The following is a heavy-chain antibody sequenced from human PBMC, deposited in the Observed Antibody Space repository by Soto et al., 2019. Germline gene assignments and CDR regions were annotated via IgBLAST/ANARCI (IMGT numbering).Heavy chain of an antibody. CDR2: ISGSGGST. J-gene: IGHJ4*02. Sequence: FLRLSCAASGFTFSSYAMSWVRQAPGKGLEWVSAISGSGGSTYYADSVKGRFTISRDNSKNTLSLQMNSLRAEDTAVYYCARAFYYDFWTFDYWGQGXLVTVYS. CDR1: GFTFSSYA. CDR3: ARAFYYDFWTFDY. D-gene: IGHD3-3*01. V-gene: IGHV3-23*01.